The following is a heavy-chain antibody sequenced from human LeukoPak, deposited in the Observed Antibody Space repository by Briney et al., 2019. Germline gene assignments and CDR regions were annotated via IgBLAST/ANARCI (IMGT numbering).Heavy chain of an antibody. V-gene: IGHV3-7*03. D-gene: IGHD2-2*01. J-gene: IGHJ4*02. CDR3: AKGGYLSSIYGDYFDY. Sequence: GGSLRLSCAASGFTFSSNWTSWVRQAPGKGLEWVGNIQPDGSEQYPVDSVKGRFTISRDNARNSLFLQMNSLRAEDTALYYCAKGGYLSSIYGDYFDYWGQGTLVTVSS. CDR1: GFTFSSNW. CDR2: IQPDGSEQ.